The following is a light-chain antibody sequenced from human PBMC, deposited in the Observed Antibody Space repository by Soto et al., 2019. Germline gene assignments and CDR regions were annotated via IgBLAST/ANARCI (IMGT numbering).Light chain of an antibody. CDR1: SSDVGGYNY. Sequence: QSALTQPASVSGSPGQSITISCTRTSSDVGGYNYVSWYQQHPGKSPKLMISGVSNRPSGVSNRCSGSKSGNTASLTISGLQAEDEADYYCSSYTSSSTVVFGGGTKVTVL. J-gene: IGLJ2*01. CDR2: GVS. V-gene: IGLV2-14*01. CDR3: SSYTSSSTVV.